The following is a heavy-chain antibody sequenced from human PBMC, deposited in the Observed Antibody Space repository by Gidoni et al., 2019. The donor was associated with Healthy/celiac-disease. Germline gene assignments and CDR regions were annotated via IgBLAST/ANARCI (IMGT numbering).Heavy chain of an antibody. Sequence: EVQLVESGGGLVKPGGSLRLSCAASGFTFSRYCMNWVRQAPGKGREWVSSISSSSSYIYYADSVKGRFTISRDNAKNSLYLQMNSLRAEDTAVYYCAREIRFLEQGWYYFDYWGQGTLVTVSS. CDR2: ISSSSSYI. D-gene: IGHD3-3*01. V-gene: IGHV3-21*01. J-gene: IGHJ4*02. CDR3: AREIRFLEQGWYYFDY. CDR1: GFTFSRYC.